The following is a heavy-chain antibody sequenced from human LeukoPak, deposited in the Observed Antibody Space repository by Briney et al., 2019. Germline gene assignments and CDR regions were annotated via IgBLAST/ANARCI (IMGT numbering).Heavy chain of an antibody. J-gene: IGHJ4*02. D-gene: IGHD3-10*01. CDR2: IYYSGST. CDR3: ARDRDGEFGEFFFDY. V-gene: IGHV4-39*07. Sequence: SETLSLTCTVSGGSISSSSYYWGWIRQPPGKGLEWIGSIYYSGSTYYNPSLKSRVTISVDMSKNQFSLKLSSVTAADTAVYYCARDRDGEFGEFFFDYWGQGSLVTVSS. CDR1: GGSISSSSYY.